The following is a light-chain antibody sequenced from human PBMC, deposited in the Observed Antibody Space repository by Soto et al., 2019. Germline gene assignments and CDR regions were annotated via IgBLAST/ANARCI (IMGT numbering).Light chain of an antibody. J-gene: IGLJ2*01. CDR2: DVS. V-gene: IGLV2-14*01. CDR3: SSYTSSSTLA. CDR1: SSDVGGYNY. Sequence: QSVLTQPASVSGSHGQSITISCTGTSSDVGGYNYVSWYQQHPGKAPKLMIYDVSNRPSGVSNRFSGSKSGNTASLTISGLQAEDEADYYCSSYTSSSTLAFGGGTKLTVL.